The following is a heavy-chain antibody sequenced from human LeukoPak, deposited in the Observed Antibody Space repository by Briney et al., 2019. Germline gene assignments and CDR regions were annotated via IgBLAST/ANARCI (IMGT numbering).Heavy chain of an antibody. CDR1: GYSISSGYY. V-gene: IGHV4-38-2*02. CDR3: ARGALKWELPPIRARKSYYFDY. CDR2: IYHSGST. D-gene: IGHD1-26*01. Sequence: SSETLSLTCTVSGYSISSGYYWGWIRQPPGKGLEWIGSIYHSGSTYYNPSLKSRVTISVDTSKNQFSLKLSSVTAADTAVYYCARGALKWELPPIRARKSYYFDYWGQGTLVTVSS. J-gene: IGHJ4*02.